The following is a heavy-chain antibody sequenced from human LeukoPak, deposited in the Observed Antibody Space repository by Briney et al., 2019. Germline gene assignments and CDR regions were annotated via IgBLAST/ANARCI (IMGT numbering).Heavy chain of an antibody. Sequence: PGGSLRLSCAASGFTFSSYAMHWVRQAPGKGLEWVAVISYDGSNKYYADSVKGRFTISRDNSKNTLYLQMNSLRAEDTAVYYCAREWGTDYGDYAGYYYGMDVWGQGTTVTVSS. V-gene: IGHV3-30-3*01. CDR2: ISYDGSNK. CDR1: GFTFSSYA. J-gene: IGHJ6*02. CDR3: AREWGTDYGDYAGYYYGMDV. D-gene: IGHD4-17*01.